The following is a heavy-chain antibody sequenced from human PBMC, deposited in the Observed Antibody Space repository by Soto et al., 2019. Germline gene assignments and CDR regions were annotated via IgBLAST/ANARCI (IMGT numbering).Heavy chain of an antibody. CDR3: AKGGRQWLVTSDFNY. CDR2: IYHSGST. CDR1: GVSISSGGYS. V-gene: IGHV4-30-2*02. D-gene: IGHD6-19*01. J-gene: IGHJ4*02. Sequence: SETLSLTCAVSGVSISSGGYSWSWIRQPPGKGLEWIGYIYHSGSTYYNPSLKGRFTISRDSSKNTVSLEMTSLRAEDTAVYYCAKGGRQWLVTSDFNYWGQGALVTVSS.